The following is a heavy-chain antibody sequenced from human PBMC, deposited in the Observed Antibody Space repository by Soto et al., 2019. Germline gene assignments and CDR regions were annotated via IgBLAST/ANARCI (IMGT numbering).Heavy chain of an antibody. CDR1: GYTFTSYA. D-gene: IGHD3-10*01. Sequence: QVQLVQSGAEVKKPGASVKVSCKASGYTFTSYAMHWVRQAPGQRLEWMGWINAGNGNTKYSQKFQGRVTITRDTSARTAYMEMSSLRSEDTAVYYCARGRCWFGLWSSGDYFDYWGQGTLVTVSS. CDR2: INAGNGNT. V-gene: IGHV1-3*01. CDR3: ARGRCWFGLWSSGDYFDY. J-gene: IGHJ4*02.